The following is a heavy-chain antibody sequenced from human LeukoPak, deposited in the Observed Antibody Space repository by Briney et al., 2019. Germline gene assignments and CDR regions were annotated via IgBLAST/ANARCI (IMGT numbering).Heavy chain of an antibody. Sequence: ASVKVSCKASGGTFSSYAISWVRQAPGQGLEWMGRIIPIFGTANYAQKFQGRVTITTDESTSTAYMEPSSLRSEDTAVYYCARLREDWYFDLWGRGTLVTVSS. CDR2: IIPIFGTA. J-gene: IGHJ2*01. V-gene: IGHV1-69*05. D-gene: IGHD1-26*01. CDR3: ARLREDWYFDL. CDR1: GGTFSSYA.